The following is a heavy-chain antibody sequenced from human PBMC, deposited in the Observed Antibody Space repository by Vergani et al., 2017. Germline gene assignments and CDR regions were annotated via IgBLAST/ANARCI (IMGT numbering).Heavy chain of an antibody. CDR2: ISSSSSYI. J-gene: IGHJ4*02. D-gene: IGHD2-2*01. CDR1: GFTFSSYS. V-gene: IGHV3-21*04. Sequence: EVQLVESGGGLVKPGGSLRLSCAASGFTFSSYSMNWVRQAPGKGLEWVSSISSSSSYIYYADSVKGRFTISRDNSKNTLYLQMNSLRAEDTAVYYCAKDGTTAVGAFDYWGQGTLVTVSS. CDR3: AKDGTTAVGAFDY.